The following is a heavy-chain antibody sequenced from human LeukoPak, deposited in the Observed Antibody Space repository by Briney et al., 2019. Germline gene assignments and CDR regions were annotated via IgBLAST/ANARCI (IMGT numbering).Heavy chain of an antibody. J-gene: IGHJ4*02. V-gene: IGHV1-46*01. CDR3: ARDGLGTAMVRGDFDY. CDR2: INPSGGST. Sequence: GASVKVSCKASGYTFTSYYMHWVRQAPGQGLEWMGIINPSGGSTSYAQKFQGRVTMTRDMSTSTVYMELSSLRSEDTAVYYCARDGLGTAMVRGDFDYWGQGTLVTVSS. CDR1: GYTFTSYY. D-gene: IGHD5-18*01.